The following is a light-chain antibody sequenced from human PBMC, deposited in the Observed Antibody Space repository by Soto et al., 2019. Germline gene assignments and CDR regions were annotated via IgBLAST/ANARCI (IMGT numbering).Light chain of an antibody. CDR1: QSVNSRY. CDR2: AAS. V-gene: IGKV3-20*01. Sequence: IVLKQSPGTLSLSPGERATLSCRTSQSVNSRYLAWYQQRPGQAPRLLIYAASTRPTGIPDRFSGSGSGTDFTLTISSLEPEDFAVYYCQKYGSSPPFSFGPGTKVDIK. J-gene: IGKJ3*01. CDR3: QKYGSSPPFS.